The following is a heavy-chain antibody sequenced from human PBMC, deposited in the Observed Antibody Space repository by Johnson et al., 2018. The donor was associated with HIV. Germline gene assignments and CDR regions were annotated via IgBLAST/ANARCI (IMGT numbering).Heavy chain of an antibody. CDR2: VNWIGGCT. V-gene: IGHV3-20*04. D-gene: IGHD2-15*01. CDR1: GFTFDDYG. Sequence: VQLVESGGGLVQPGGSLRLSCAASGFTFDDYGMSWVRQAPGKGLDWVSGVNWIGGCTGYADSVKGRFTIPRDNAKNSLYLQMNSLRAEDTALYYCARELGYCSGGSCHDAFDIWGQGTMVTVSS. J-gene: IGHJ3*02. CDR3: ARELGYCSGGSCHDAFDI.